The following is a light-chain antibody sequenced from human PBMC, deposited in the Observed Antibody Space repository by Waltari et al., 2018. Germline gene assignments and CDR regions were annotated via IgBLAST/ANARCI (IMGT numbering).Light chain of an antibody. CDR1: QSVSNY. V-gene: IGKV3-11*01. CDR2: DAS. Sequence: EIVLTQSPATLSLSPGERATLSSRASQSVSNYLAWYQQKPGQAPRLLLYDASNRATGIPARFSGSGSGTDFTLTISSLEPEDFAVYYCQQRSNWPLTFGGGTKVEIK. CDR3: QQRSNWPLT. J-gene: IGKJ4*01.